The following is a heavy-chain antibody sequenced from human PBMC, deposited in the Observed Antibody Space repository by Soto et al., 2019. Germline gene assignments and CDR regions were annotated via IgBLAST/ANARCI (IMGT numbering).Heavy chain of an antibody. CDR2: ISSSSSYI. CDR3: ARGASGYSYGYFGAYYYYYGMDV. Sequence: GGSLRLSCAASGFTFSSYSMNWVRQAPGKGLEWVSSISSSSSYIYYADSVKGRFTISRDNAKNSLYLQMNSLRAEDTAVYYCARGASGYSYGYFGAYYYYYGMDVWGQGTTVTVSS. J-gene: IGHJ6*02. CDR1: GFTFSSYS. D-gene: IGHD5-18*01. V-gene: IGHV3-21*01.